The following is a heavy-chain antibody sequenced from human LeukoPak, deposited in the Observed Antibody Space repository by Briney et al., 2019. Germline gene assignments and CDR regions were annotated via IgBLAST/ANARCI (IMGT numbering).Heavy chain of an antibody. CDR1: GFTFSSYA. J-gene: IGHJ4*02. D-gene: IGHD1-26*01. CDR2: ISDSDGNT. Sequence: GGSLRLSCAASGFTFSSYAMSWVRQAPGKGLEWVSAISDSDGNTYYADSVRGRFTISRDNSKNTLYLQMNSLRAEDTAVYYCASALRIYYYFDYWGQGTLVTVSS. CDR3: ASALRIYYYFDY. V-gene: IGHV3-23*01.